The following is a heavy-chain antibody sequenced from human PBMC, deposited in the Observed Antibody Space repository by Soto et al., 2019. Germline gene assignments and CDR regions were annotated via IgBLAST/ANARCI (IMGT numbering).Heavy chain of an antibody. J-gene: IGHJ4*02. CDR1: GFTFKNSA. CDR2: IWYDAVGK. D-gene: IGHD1-1*01. Sequence: QVQLVESGGGVVQPGRSLRLSCAASGFTFKNSAMHWVRQAPGKGLEWVAMIWYDAVGKYYADSVKGRFTISRDHSQNTLSLQRDSLTAEDTAVYYCARDWNAGIFDYWGQGTMVTVSS. CDR3: ARDWNAGIFDY. V-gene: IGHV3-33*01.